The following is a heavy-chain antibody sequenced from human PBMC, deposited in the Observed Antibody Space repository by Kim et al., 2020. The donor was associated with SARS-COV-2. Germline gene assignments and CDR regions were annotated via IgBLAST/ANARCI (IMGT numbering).Heavy chain of an antibody. D-gene: IGHD3-3*01. CDR3: AREGGSYDFWSGPGAFD. J-gene: IGHJ3*02. Sequence: SETLSLTCTVSGYSISSGYYWGWIRQPPGKGLEWIGSIYHSGSTYYNPSLKSRVTISVDTSKNQFSLKLSSVTAADTAVYYCAREGGSYDFWSGPGAFD. CDR2: IYHSGST. CDR1: GYSISSGYY. V-gene: IGHV4-38-2*02.